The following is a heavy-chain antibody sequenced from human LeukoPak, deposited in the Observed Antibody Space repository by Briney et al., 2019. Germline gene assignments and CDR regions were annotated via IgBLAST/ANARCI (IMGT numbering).Heavy chain of an antibody. CDR3: AKVGGYSSGWYYFDY. V-gene: IGHV3-21*04. CDR2: SSSSSYI. D-gene: IGHD6-19*01. CDR1: GFTFSSYS. J-gene: IGHJ4*02. Sequence: GGSLRLSCAASGFTFSSYSMNWVRQAPGKGLEWVSISSSSSYIYYADSVKGRFTISRDNAKNSLYLQMNSLRAEDMALYYCAKVGGYSSGWYYFDYWGQGTLVTVSS.